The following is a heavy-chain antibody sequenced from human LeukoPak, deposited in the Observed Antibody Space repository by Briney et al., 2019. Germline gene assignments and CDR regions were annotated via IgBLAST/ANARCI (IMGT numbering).Heavy chain of an antibody. CDR3: ARDQGRYSRSPAYYCFYMDV. D-gene: IGHD6-13*01. CDR1: GYTFTSYY. V-gene: IGHV1-46*01. Sequence: GASVKVSCKASGYTFTSYYMHWVRQAPGQGLEWMGIINPSGGSTYYAQKFQGRVTMTRDTSTSTVYMELSSLRSEDTAVYYCARDQGRYSRSPAYYCFYMDVWGKGTTVTVSS. J-gene: IGHJ6*03. CDR2: INPSGGST.